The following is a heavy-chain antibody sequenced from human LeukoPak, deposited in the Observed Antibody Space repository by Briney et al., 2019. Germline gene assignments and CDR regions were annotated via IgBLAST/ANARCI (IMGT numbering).Heavy chain of an antibody. CDR3: AKCFRTTVTTVDY. Sequence: GGSLRLSCAASGLTFSSYAMFWVRQAPGKGLEWVSAISASGGSTYYADSVKGRFTISRDNSKNTLFMQMNSLRAEDTAIYYCAKCFRTTVTTVDYWGQGTLVTVSS. V-gene: IGHV3-23*01. J-gene: IGHJ4*02. CDR1: GLTFSSYA. D-gene: IGHD4-17*01. CDR2: ISASGGST.